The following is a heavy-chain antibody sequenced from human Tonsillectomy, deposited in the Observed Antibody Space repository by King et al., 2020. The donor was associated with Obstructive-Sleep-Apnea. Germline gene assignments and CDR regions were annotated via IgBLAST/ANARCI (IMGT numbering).Heavy chain of an antibody. CDR2: ITSRSNTI. D-gene: IGHD5-12*01. V-gene: IGHV3-48*04. J-gene: IGHJ4*02. CDR1: GFTFSSYS. CDR3: ARDSGDSGYDSRPI. Sequence: QLVQSGGGLVQPGGSLRLSCAASGFTFSSYSMNWVRQAPGKGLEWVSYITSRSNTISYADSVRGRFTISRDNAKNPLYLQMNSLRAEDTAVYYCARDSGDSGYDSRPIWGQGILVTVSS.